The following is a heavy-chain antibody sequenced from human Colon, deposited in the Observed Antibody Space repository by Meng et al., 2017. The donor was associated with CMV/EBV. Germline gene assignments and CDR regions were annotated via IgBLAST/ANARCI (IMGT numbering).Heavy chain of an antibody. Sequence: GGSLRLSCAASGFTFSNYGMSWVRQAPGKGLEWVSVISGNGGSTYYADSVKGRFTISRDNSKNTLYLQMNSLEAEDTALYYCAKGREYIDFWSGFTWGQGTLVTVSS. D-gene: IGHD3-3*01. V-gene: IGHV3-23*01. CDR1: GFTFSNYG. CDR2: ISGNGGST. J-gene: IGHJ4*02. CDR3: AKGREYIDFWSGFT.